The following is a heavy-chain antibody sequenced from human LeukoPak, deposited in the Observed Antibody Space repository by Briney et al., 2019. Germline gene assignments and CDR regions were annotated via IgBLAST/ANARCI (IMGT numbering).Heavy chain of an antibody. D-gene: IGHD3-3*01. CDR2: IYTSGST. J-gene: IGHJ4*02. V-gene: IGHV4-4*07. CDR1: GGSISSYY. CDR3: AREYYDFLSGYYTLGGYFDY. Sequence: SETLSLTCTVSGGSISSYYWSWIRQPAGKGLEWIGRIYTSGSTNYNPSLKSRVTMSVDTSKNQFSLKLSSVTAADTAVYYCAREYYDFLSGYYTLGGYFDYWGQGTLVTVSS.